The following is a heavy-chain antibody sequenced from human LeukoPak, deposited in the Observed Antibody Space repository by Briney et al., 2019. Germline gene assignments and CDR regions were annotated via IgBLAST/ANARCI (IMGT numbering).Heavy chain of an antibody. CDR3: ARIPLGYSGAYYFDY. CDR2: ISSSGSV. Sequence: PSQTLSLTCTVSGGSISSGGYYWSWIRQHPGKGLEWIGYISSSGSVNDNPSLRSRVTISVDTSKNQFFLNLSSVSAADTAVYYCARIPLGYSGAYYFDYWGQGTLVTVSP. V-gene: IGHV4-31*03. D-gene: IGHD5-12*01. J-gene: IGHJ4*02. CDR1: GGSISSGGYY.